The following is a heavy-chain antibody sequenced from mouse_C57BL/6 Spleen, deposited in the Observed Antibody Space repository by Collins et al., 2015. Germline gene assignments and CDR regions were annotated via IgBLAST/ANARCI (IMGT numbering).Heavy chain of an antibody. CDR3: VSPYDGYFLASY. Sequence: EVLLQQVCGRPCEGQGPQSSCPAQFLASSLKTSISTRVKQRPEQGLEWIGMINPANDNTKYVPKFQGKATISADTSSNTAYLQLSSLTSEDTAIYYCVSPYDGYFLASYWGQGTLVTVSA. J-gene: IGHJ3*01. V-gene: IGHV14-3*01. CDR2: INPANDNT. D-gene: IGHD2-3*01. CDR1: ASSLKTS.